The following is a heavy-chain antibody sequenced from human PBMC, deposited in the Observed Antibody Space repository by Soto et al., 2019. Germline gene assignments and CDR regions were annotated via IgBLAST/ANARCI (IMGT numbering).Heavy chain of an antibody. CDR2: VSSYRGTT. V-gene: IGHV4-31*03. J-gene: IGHJ4*02. Sequence: SETLCLTYTVSGGSINRGDYYWIWIRQPPGKGLEWIGYVSSYRGTTYYNPSLKSRVSILLDTSNNQFSLKLTSVTAADTAVYYCARYKSAIEMPRLYYFDYWGQGPVVTSPQ. D-gene: IGHD2-2*02. CDR3: ARYKSAIEMPRLYYFDY. CDR1: GGSINRGDYY.